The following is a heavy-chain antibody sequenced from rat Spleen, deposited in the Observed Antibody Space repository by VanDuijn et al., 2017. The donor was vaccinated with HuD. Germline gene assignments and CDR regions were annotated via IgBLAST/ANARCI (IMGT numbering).Heavy chain of an antibody. Sequence: EVQLVESGGGLVQPGRSLKLSCAASGFTFSDYYMVWVRQAPTKGLEWVATITSGGSNPYYPDSVKGRFTISRANAKSTLYLQMNSLMSGDTATYYCTREGYYDGTYYPYYFDNWGQGVMVTVSS. CDR3: TREGYYDGTYYPYYFDN. J-gene: IGHJ2*01. D-gene: IGHD1-12*02. CDR1: GFTFSDYY. CDR2: ITSGGSNP. V-gene: IGHV5-25*01.